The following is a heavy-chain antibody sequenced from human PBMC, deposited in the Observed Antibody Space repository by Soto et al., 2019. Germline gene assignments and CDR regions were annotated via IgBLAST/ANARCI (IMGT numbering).Heavy chain of an antibody. CDR1: GYTFTGYY. J-gene: IGHJ4*02. CDR3: ARGIWAVAAHPFDY. D-gene: IGHD6-19*01. V-gene: IGHV1-2*02. Sequence: ASVKVSCKASGYTFTGYYMHWVRQAPGQGLEWMGWINPNSGGTNYAQKFQGRVTMTRDTSISTAHMELSRLRSDDTAVYYCARGIWAVAAHPFDYWGQGTLVTVSS. CDR2: INPNSGGT.